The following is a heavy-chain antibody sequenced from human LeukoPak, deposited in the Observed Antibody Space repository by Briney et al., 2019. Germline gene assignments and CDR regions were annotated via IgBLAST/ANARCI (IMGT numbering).Heavy chain of an antibody. CDR1: GFTFTSYA. CDR3: ARSLLVVTAITHFDY. D-gene: IGHD2-21*02. CDR2: VSGSAGDT. V-gene: IGHV3-23*01. J-gene: IGHJ4*02. Sequence: GGSLRLSCAASGFTFTSYAMNLVRQAPGKGLEWVSGVSGSAGDTYYADSVKGRFTISRDNSKNTLYLQMNSLRAEDTAVYYCARSLLVVTAITHFDYWGQGTLVTVSS.